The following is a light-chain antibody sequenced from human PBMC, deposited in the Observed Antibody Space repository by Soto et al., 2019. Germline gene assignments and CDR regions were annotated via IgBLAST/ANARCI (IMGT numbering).Light chain of an antibody. V-gene: IGKV3-15*01. CDR3: QHYNNWPIT. J-gene: IGKJ5*01. CDR1: QSVASN. CDR2: GTS. Sequence: EIVMTQSPASLSVSPGESGTLSCRASQSVASNLAWYQQKPGQAPRLLIYGTSTRATGVPARFSGSGSGTDFTLTISSLQAADFAVYHCQHYNNWPITFGQGTRLEI.